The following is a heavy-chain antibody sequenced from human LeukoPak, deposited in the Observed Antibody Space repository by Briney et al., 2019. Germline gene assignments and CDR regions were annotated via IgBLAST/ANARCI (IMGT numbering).Heavy chain of an antibody. D-gene: IGHD3-22*01. CDR2: IYPDDSDT. CDR1: GYIFTNYW. J-gene: IGHJ4*02. CDR3: ARRSYYDSGGYYYDF. Sequence: GESLKISCKGSGYIFTNYWIAWLRQMPGKGLEWMGIIYPDDSDTRYSPPFQGQVTISADKSISTAYLQWSSLKASDTAMYYCARRSYYDSGGYYYDFWGQGTLVTVSS. V-gene: IGHV5-51*01.